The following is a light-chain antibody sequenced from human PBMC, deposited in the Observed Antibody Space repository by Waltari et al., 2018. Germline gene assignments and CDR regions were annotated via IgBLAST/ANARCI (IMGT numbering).Light chain of an antibody. V-gene: IGLV2-11*01. CDR3: CSYAGSQTYL. Sequence: QSALTQPRPVSGSPGQSVTISCTGTSSDLGTYNFVSWYQQNPGKAPKLMIYDVTKRPSGVPDRFSGSRSGNTASLTISGLQAEDEADYYCCSYAGSQTYLFGGGTKLTVL. CDR1: SSDLGTYNF. CDR2: DVT. J-gene: IGLJ2*01.